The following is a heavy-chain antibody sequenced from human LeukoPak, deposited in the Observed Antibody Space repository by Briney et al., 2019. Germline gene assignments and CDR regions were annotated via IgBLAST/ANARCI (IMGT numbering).Heavy chain of an antibody. J-gene: IGHJ6*02. Sequence: GASVKVSCKASGGTFSSYAISWVRQAPGQGLEWMGGIIPIFGTANYAQKFQGRVTITADESTSTAYMELSSLRSEDTAVYYCARGTFEYSSSGYYYDMDVWGQGTTVTVSS. V-gene: IGHV1-69*13. CDR2: IIPIFGTA. CDR3: ARGTFEYSSSGYYYDMDV. D-gene: IGHD6-6*01. CDR1: GGTFSSYA.